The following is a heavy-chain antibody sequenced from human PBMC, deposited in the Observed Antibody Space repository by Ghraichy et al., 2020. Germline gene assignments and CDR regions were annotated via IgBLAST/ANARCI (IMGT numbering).Heavy chain of an antibody. CDR1: GYTFTGYY. CDR2: INPNSGGT. D-gene: IGHD2-2*01. V-gene: IGHV1-2*02. J-gene: IGHJ4*02. CDR3: ARGTLIVVVPAAPFDY. Sequence: ASVKVSCKASGYTFTGYYMHWVRQAPGQGLEWMGWINPNSGGTNYAQKFQGRVTMTRDTSISTAYMELSRLRSDDTAVYYCARGTLIVVVPAAPFDYWGQGTLVTVSS.